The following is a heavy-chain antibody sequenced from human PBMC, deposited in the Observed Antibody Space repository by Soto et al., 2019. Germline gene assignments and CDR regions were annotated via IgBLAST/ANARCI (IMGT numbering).Heavy chain of an antibody. D-gene: IGHD3-10*01. CDR2: IIPILRMA. CDR3: ATSYGSGSAHFDS. V-gene: IGHV1-69*02. J-gene: IGHJ4*02. CDR1: GGTFTSYT. Sequence: QVQLVQSGAEVKMPGSSVKVSCTASGGTFTSYTFSWVRQVPGQGLECMGRIIPILRMADFAKKFQGRVTINADESTSTVYMKLSSLRSEDTAVYYCATSYGSGSAHFDSWGQGTLVTVS.